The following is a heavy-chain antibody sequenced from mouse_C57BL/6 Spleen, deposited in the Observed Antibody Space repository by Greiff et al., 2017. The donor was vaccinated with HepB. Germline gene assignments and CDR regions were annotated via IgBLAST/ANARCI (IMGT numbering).Heavy chain of an antibody. Sequence: VQLQQPGAELVMPGASVKLSCKASGYTFTSYWMHWVKQRPGQGLEWIGEIDPSDSYTNYNQKFKGKSTLTVDKSSSTAYMQLSSLTSEDSAVYYCARWRYGNWNYAMDYWGQGTSVTVSS. CDR2: IDPSDSYT. CDR1: GYTFTSYW. D-gene: IGHD2-1*01. J-gene: IGHJ4*01. CDR3: ARWRYGNWNYAMDY. V-gene: IGHV1-69*01.